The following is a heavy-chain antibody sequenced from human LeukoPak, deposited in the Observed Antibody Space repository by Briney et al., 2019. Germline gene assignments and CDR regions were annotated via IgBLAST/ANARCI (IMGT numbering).Heavy chain of an antibody. CDR1: GGTFSSYA. Sequence: ASVKVSCKASGGTFSSYAISWVRQAPGQGLEWIGGIIPIFGTANYAQKFQGRVTITADKSTSTAYMELSSLRSEDMAVYYCASSLGDCSGGSCYQSWGQGTLVTVSS. V-gene: IGHV1-69*06. CDR2: IIPIFGTA. J-gene: IGHJ4*02. D-gene: IGHD2-15*01. CDR3: ASSLGDCSGGSCYQS.